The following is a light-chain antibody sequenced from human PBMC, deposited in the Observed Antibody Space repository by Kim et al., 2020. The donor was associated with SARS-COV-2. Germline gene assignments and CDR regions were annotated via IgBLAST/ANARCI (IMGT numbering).Light chain of an antibody. V-gene: IGKV3-20*01. CDR1: QSVSRSY. Sequence: EIALTQSPGTLSLSPGESATLPCRASQSVSRSYFAWYQQKPGQAPRLLIYATSSRATGIPDVFSGAGSGTDFTLTISSLEPEDCAVYYCQQYGTLPYTFGQGTRREI. CDR3: QQYGTLPYT. CDR2: ATS. J-gene: IGKJ2*01.